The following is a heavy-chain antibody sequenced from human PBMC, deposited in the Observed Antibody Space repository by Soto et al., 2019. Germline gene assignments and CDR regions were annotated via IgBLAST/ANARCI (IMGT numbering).Heavy chain of an antibody. CDR3: ARAWDLGYGMDV. D-gene: IGHD1-26*01. Sequence: QVQLVESGGGVVQPGRSLRLSCAASGFTFSSYGMHWVRQAPGKGLEWVAVIWYDGSNKYYADSVTGRFTISRDNSKNTLELQMNSLRAEDTAVYYCARAWDLGYGMDVWVQGTTVTVSS. CDR1: GFTFSSYG. CDR2: IWYDGSNK. J-gene: IGHJ6*02. V-gene: IGHV3-33*01.